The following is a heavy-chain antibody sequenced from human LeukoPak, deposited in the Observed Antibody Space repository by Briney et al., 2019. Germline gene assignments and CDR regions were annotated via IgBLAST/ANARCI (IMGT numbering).Heavy chain of an antibody. J-gene: IGHJ5*02. CDR2: IYHSGST. CDR3: ARDSTTVTTCRFDP. D-gene: IGHD4-17*01. V-gene: IGHV4-38-2*02. CDR1: GYSISSGYY. Sequence: SETLSLTCTVSGYSISSGYYWGWIRQPPGKGLEWIGSIYHSGSTYYNPSLKSRVTISVDTSKNQFSLKLSSVTAADTAVYYCARDSTTVTTCRFDPWGQGTLVTVSS.